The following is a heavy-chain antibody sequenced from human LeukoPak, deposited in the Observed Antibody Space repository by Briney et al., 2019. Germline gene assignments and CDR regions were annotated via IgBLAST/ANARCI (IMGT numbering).Heavy chain of an antibody. V-gene: IGHV7-4-1*02. CDR3: ARDQGPIHLWPLDY. CDR2: INTNTGNP. Sequence: ASVKVSCKASGYTFTSYTMNWVRQAPGQGLEWMGWINTNTGNPTYAQGFTGRFVFSLDTSVSTAYLQISSLKAADTAVYYCARDQGPIHLWPLDYWGQGTLVTVSS. J-gene: IGHJ4*02. D-gene: IGHD5-18*01. CDR1: GYTFTSYT.